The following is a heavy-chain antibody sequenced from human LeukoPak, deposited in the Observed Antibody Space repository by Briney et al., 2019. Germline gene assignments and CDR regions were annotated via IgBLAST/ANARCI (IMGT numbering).Heavy chain of an antibody. CDR3: AKASAMIVVVSKHFDY. Sequence: GGSLRLSCAASGFTFSSYAMHWVREAPGKGLEWVAVISYDGSNKYYADSVKGRFTISRDNSKNTLYLQMNSLRAEDTAVYYCAKASAMIVVVSKHFDYWGQGTLVTVSS. D-gene: IGHD3-22*01. J-gene: IGHJ4*02. CDR1: GFTFSSYA. V-gene: IGHV3-30*04. CDR2: ISYDGSNK.